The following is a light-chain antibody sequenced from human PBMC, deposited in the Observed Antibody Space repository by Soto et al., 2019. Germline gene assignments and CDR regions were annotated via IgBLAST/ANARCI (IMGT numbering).Light chain of an antibody. Sequence: EIVLTQSPGTLSLSPGERATLSCWASQSVTYSYLAWYQQIPGQAPRLLISGASSRATGIPDRFSGSGSGTDVTLTISRLEPEDFAVYYCQQDGSSPPTFGQGTKVEFK. J-gene: IGKJ1*01. V-gene: IGKV3-20*01. CDR1: QSVTYSY. CDR3: QQDGSSPPT. CDR2: GAS.